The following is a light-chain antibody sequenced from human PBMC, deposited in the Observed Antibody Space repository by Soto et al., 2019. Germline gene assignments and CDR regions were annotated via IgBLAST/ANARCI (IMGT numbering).Light chain of an antibody. V-gene: IGLV2-8*01. CDR3: SSYAASNDFYFV. Sequence: QSVLTQPPSASGSPGQSVTISCTGTSSDVGGYNYVSWYQQYPGRAPKLMIYEVTKRPSGVPDRFAGSKSGNTASLTGSGLQAEDEADYYCSSYAASNDFYFVFGGGTK. J-gene: IGLJ3*02. CDR1: SSDVGGYNY. CDR2: EVT.